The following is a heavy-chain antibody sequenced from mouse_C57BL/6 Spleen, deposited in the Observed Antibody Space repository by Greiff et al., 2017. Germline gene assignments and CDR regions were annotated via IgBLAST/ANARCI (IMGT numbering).Heavy chain of an antibody. CDR1: GYAFSSSW. CDR3: ARDTLYAYFDY. V-gene: IGHV1-82*01. CDR2: IYPGDGDT. J-gene: IGHJ2*01. Sequence: VQLQQSGPELVKPGASVKISCKASGYAFSSSWMNWVKQRPGKGLEWIGRIYPGDGDTNYNGKFKGKATLTADKSSSTAYMQLSSLTSEDSAVYFCARDTLYAYFDYWGQGTTLTVSS. D-gene: IGHD1-1*01.